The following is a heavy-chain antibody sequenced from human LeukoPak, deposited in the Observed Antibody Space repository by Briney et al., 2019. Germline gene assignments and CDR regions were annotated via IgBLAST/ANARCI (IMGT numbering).Heavy chain of an antibody. CDR3: AVAYCGDDCLGYYIDS. J-gene: IGHJ4*02. CDR1: GFTFSSFE. V-gene: IGHV3-48*03. Sequence: PGGSLRPSCAASGFTFSSFEMNWVRQAPGKGLEWISYITSSGSTIYYADSVKGRFTISRDNAKNSLYLQMNSLRAEDTAVYYCAVAYCGDDCLGYYIDSWGQGTLVAVSS. CDR2: ITSSGSTI. D-gene: IGHD2-21*02.